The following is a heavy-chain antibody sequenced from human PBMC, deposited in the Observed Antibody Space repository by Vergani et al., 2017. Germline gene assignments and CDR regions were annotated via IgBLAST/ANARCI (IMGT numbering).Heavy chain of an antibody. CDR3: ARDREDYYYYGMDV. Sequence: EVQLVESGGGVVRPGGSLRLSCAASGFTVSSNYMSWVRQAPGKGLEWVSVIYSGGSTYYADSVKGRFTISRDNSKNTLYLQMNSLRAEDTAVYYCARDREDYYYYGMDVWGQGTTVTVSS. J-gene: IGHJ6*02. CDR2: IYSGGST. D-gene: IGHD1-26*01. V-gene: IGHV3-66*02. CDR1: GFTVSSNY.